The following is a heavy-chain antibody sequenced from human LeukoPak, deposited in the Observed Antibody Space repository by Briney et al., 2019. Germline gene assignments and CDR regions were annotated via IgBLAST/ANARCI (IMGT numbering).Heavy chain of an antibody. CDR1: GGSISSSSYY. J-gene: IGHJ3*02. D-gene: IGHD3-22*01. CDR3: ARVPDESGYAWGAFDI. Sequence: PSETLSLTCTVSGGSISSSSYYWGWIRQPPGKGLEWIGSIYYSGSTYYNPSLKSRVAISVDTSKNQFSLKLSSVTAADTAVYYCARVPDESGYAWGAFDIWGQGTMVTVSS. CDR2: IYYSGST. V-gene: IGHV4-39*07.